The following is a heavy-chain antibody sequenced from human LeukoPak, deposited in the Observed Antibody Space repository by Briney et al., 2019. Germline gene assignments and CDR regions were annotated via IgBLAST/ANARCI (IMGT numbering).Heavy chain of an antibody. J-gene: IGHJ4*02. CDR2: FDPEDGET. CDR1: GYTLTELS. D-gene: IGHD3-10*01. V-gene: IGHV1-24*01. Sequence: ASVKVSCKVSGYTLTELSMHWVRQAPGKGLEWMGGFDPEDGETIYAQKFQGRVTMTEDTSTDTAYMELSSLRSEDTAVYYCATARVRGVISEPLFDYWGQGTLVTVSS. CDR3: ATARVRGVISEPLFDY.